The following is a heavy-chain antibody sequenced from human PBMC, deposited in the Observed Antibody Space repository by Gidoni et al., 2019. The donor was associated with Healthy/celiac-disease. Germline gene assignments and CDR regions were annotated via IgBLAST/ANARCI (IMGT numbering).Heavy chain of an antibody. J-gene: IGHJ3*02. Sequence: QVQLQQWGTGLLEPSETLSRTCAVYGGSFSGYYWSWIRQSPGKGLEWIGEINHSGSTNNNPSLKSRVTISVDTSKNQFSLKLTSVTAADTAVYYCARGRGEIVMVVSPKDGFDIWSQGTMVTVSS. CDR3: ARGRGEIVMVVSPKDGFDI. CDR1: GGSFSGYY. CDR2: INHSGST. V-gene: IGHV4-34*02. D-gene: IGHD2-15*01.